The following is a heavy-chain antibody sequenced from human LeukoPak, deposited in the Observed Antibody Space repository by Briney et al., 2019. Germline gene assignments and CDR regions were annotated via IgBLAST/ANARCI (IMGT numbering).Heavy chain of an antibody. Sequence: GGSLRLSCAASGFTFSSYGMHWVRQAPGKGLEWVAFIRYDGSNKYYADSVKGRFTISRDNSKNTLYLQMNSLRAEDTAVYYCAKDDRDCSGGSRYLPQTPYYFDYWGQGTLVTVSS. CDR1: GFTFSSYG. V-gene: IGHV3-30*02. D-gene: IGHD2-15*01. J-gene: IGHJ4*02. CDR3: AKDDRDCSGGSRYLPQTPYYFDY. CDR2: IRYDGSNK.